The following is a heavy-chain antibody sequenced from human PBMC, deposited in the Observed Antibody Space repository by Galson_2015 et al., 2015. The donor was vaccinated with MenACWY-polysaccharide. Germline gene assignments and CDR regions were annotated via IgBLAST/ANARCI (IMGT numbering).Heavy chain of an antibody. CDR3: AKEAVLNTMVRGFDY. J-gene: IGHJ4*02. D-gene: IGHD3-10*01. V-gene: IGHV3-30*02. CDR2: IWYDRSSK. Sequence: SLRLSCAASEFTFSSYCMHWVRQAPGKGLEWVAFIWYDRSSKYYAVSVKGRFTISRDNSKNTLYLQMDSLRAKDTAVYYCAKEAVLNTMVRGFDYCSQGTLVTVSS. CDR1: EFTFSSYC.